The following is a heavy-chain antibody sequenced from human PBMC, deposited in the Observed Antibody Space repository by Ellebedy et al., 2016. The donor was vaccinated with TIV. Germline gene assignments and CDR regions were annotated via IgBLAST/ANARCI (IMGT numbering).Heavy chain of an antibody. Sequence: PGGSLRLSCATSGFSVSGMHWVRQAPGKGLEWVAFIRSDGTTKYYMDSVKGRFTISRDISRNTLDLQMNSLRTEDTGVYYCVKGAYPVPTVMAVWGQGTMVIVSS. J-gene: IGHJ6*02. CDR1: GFSVSG. CDR3: VKGAYPVPTVMAV. D-gene: IGHD3-16*01. CDR2: IRSDGTTK. V-gene: IGHV3-30*02.